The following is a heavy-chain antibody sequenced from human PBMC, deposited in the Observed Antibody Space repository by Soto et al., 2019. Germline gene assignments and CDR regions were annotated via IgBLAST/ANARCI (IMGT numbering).Heavy chain of an antibody. CDR3: XXXXXSSGYYDTYFDY. J-gene: IGHJ4*02. CDR2: ISGSGGST. V-gene: IGHV3-23*01. CDR1: GFTFSSYA. Sequence: EVQLLESGGGLVQPGGSLRLSCAASGFTFSSYAMSWVRQAPGKGLEWVSAISGSGGSTYYADSVKGRFTISRDNSKNTLYLQMNSLRAEDTAVYXXXXXXXSSGYYDTYFDYWGQGTLVTVSS. D-gene: IGHD3-22*01.